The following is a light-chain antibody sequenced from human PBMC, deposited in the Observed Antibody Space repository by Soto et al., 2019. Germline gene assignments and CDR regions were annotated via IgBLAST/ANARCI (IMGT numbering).Light chain of an antibody. CDR1: QSISNW. J-gene: IGKJ1*01. Sequence: IQMTQSPSTLPASVGDIVTINFRASQSISNWLAWYQQKPGKAPKLLIYDASSLESGVPSRFSGSGSGTEFTLTISSLQPDDFATYYCQQYNSYSTFGQGTKVDIK. V-gene: IGKV1-5*01. CDR3: QQYNSYST. CDR2: DAS.